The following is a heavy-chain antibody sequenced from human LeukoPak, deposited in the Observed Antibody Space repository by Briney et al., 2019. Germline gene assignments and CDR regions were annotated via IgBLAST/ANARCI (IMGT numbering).Heavy chain of an antibody. D-gene: IGHD6-6*01. Sequence: SETLSLTCAVYGGSFSGYYWGWIRQPPGKGLEWIGSIYYSGSTYYNPSLKSRVTISVDKSKNQFSLKLSSVAAADTAVYYCASPSSRGAPNDYWGQGTLVTVSS. J-gene: IGHJ4*02. CDR1: GGSFSGYY. V-gene: IGHV4-34*01. CDR2: IYYSGST. CDR3: ASPSSRGAPNDY.